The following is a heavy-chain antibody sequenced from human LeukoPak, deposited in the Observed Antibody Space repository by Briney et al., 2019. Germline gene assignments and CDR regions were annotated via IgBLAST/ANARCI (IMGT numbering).Heavy chain of an antibody. V-gene: IGHV3-11*04. CDR3: ARGRDGYNSGAFDI. Sequence: GGSLRLPCAASGFTFTDYYMSWIRQAPGKGLEWVSYISNSGSSTYYADSVKGRFAISRDIAKNSLYLQMNSLRAEDTAVYSCARGRDGYNSGAFDIWGQGTMVTVSS. CDR2: ISNSGSST. D-gene: IGHD5-24*01. CDR1: GFTFTDYY. J-gene: IGHJ3*02.